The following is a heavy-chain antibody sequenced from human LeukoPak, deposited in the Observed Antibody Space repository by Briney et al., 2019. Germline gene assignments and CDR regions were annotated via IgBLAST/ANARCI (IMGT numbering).Heavy chain of an antibody. CDR2: VYTDGGTI. V-gene: IGHV1-46*01. J-gene: IGHJ4*02. CDR1: GNIFTNYH. CDR3: ATEAPGSYRFDN. D-gene: IGHD3-10*01. Sequence: GASVKVSCKASGNIFTNYHLHWVRLAPGRGLEWMGAVYTDGGTITNTRSFQDSVTMTRDVSTRTVYMELSSLNSEDTAVYYCATEAPGSYRFDNRGQEILVTVSS.